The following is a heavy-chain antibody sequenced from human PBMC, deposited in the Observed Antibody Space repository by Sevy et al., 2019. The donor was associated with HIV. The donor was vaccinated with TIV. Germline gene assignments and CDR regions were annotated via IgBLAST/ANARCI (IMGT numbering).Heavy chain of an antibody. CDR1: GFTFSSYA. V-gene: IGHV3-23*01. CDR2: ISGSGGGT. D-gene: IGHD3-22*01. J-gene: IGHJ5*02. Sequence: GGSLRLSCAASGFTFSSYAMSWVRQAPGKGLEWVSAISGSGGGTYYADSVKGRFTISRDNSKNTLYLQMNSLRAEDTAVYYFAKEGDSSGYISWGQGTLVTVSS. CDR3: AKEGDSSGYIS.